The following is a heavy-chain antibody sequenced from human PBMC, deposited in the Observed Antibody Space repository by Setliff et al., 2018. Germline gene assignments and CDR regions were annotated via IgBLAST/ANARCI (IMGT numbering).Heavy chain of an antibody. D-gene: IGHD3-3*01. Sequence: GASVKVSCKASGYTFTSYGISWVRQAPGQGLEWMGWISAYNGNTNYAQKLQGRVTMTTDTSTSTAYMELRSLRSDDTAVYYCARDQYNFWSGYFYESSWFDPWGQGTLVTVSS. CDR1: GYTFTSYG. J-gene: IGHJ5*02. CDR3: ARDQYNFWSGYFYESSWFDP. V-gene: IGHV1-18*01. CDR2: ISAYNGNT.